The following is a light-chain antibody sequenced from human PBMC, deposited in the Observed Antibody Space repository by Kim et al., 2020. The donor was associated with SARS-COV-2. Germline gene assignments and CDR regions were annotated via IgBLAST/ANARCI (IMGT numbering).Light chain of an antibody. CDR1: VLAKKY. V-gene: IGLV3-27*01. J-gene: IGLJ3*02. Sequence: VSPGQTAKITCSGDVLAKKYARWFQQKPVQAPVLLIYKDSERPSGIPERFSGSSSGTTVTLTISGALVEDDADYYCYSATDNNRVFGGGTQLTVL. CDR2: KDS. CDR3: YSATDNNRV.